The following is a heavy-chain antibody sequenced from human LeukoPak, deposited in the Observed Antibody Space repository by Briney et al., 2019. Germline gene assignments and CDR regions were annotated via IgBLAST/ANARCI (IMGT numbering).Heavy chain of an antibody. Sequence: GGSLRLSCAASGSTFSSYSMNWVRQAPGKGLEWVSSISSSSSYIYYADSVKGRFTISRDNAKNSLYLQMNSLRAEDTAVYYCARIARGRHFDYWGQGTLVTVSS. CDR1: GSTFSSYS. J-gene: IGHJ4*02. D-gene: IGHD1-26*01. CDR3: ARIARGRHFDY. V-gene: IGHV3-21*01. CDR2: ISSSSSYI.